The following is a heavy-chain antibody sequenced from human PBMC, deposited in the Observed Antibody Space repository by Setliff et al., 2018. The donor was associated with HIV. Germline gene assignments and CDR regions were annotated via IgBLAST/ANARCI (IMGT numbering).Heavy chain of an antibody. D-gene: IGHD2-15*01. J-gene: IGHJ4*02. Sequence: AGGSLRLSCAASGFTFDDYGMSWVRQAPGKGLEWVSGVNWNGGSTGYADSVKGRFTISRDNSKNTLYLQMNSLRAEDMAVYYCAKGALGYCSGTICYPFDYWAQGTLVTVSS. CDR2: VNWNGGST. V-gene: IGHV3-20*04. CDR1: GFTFDDYG. CDR3: AKGALGYCSGTICYPFDY.